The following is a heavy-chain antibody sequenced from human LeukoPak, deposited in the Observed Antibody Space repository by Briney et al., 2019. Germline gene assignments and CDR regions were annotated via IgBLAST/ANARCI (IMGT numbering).Heavy chain of an antibody. V-gene: IGHV4-59*01. CDR1: GGSITNYY. CDR3: ARVNSKGSWYMDV. Sequence: PSETLSLTCTVSGGSITNYYWSWIRQPPGKGLEWIGYIYYSGSTNYNPSLKSRVTISVDTSKNQFSLKLSSVTAADTAVYYCARVNSKGSWYMDVWGQGTTVTVSS. D-gene: IGHD4-11*01. CDR2: IYYSGST. J-gene: IGHJ6*02.